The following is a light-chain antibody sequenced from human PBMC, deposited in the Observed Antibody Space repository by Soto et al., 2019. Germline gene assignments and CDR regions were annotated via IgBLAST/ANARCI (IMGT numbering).Light chain of an antibody. CDR1: SRDIGGYYY. Sequence: QSVLTQPPSASGSPGQSVTISCTGTSRDIGGYYYVSWYQQHPGKAPKLIIYEVTKRPSGVPDRFSGSKSGSTASLTVSGLQAEDEAEYYCSSYAGNNTFYVFGTGTKLTVL. V-gene: IGLV2-8*01. CDR2: EVT. CDR3: SSYAGNNTFYV. J-gene: IGLJ1*01.